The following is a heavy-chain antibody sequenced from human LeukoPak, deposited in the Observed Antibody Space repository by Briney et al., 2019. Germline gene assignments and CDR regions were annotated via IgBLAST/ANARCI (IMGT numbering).Heavy chain of an antibody. J-gene: IGHJ6*02. CDR2: INPNSGGT. CDR1: GYTFTGYY. Sequence: ASVKVSCKASGYTFTGYYMHWVRQAPGQGLEWMGWINPNSGGTNYAQKFQGRVTMTRDTSISTAYMELSRLRSDDTAVYYCARNRTTSLELSRKFGMDVWGQGTTVTVSS. D-gene: IGHD3-16*02. CDR3: ARNRTTSLELSRKFGMDV. V-gene: IGHV1-2*02.